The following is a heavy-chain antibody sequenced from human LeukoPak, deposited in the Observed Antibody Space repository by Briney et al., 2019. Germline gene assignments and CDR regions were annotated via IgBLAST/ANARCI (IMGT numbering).Heavy chain of an antibody. CDR3: ARGSHIIVGATAFDY. V-gene: IGHV1-46*01. J-gene: IGHJ4*02. CDR2: LNPSVGST. D-gene: IGHD1-26*01. CDR1: GYTFTSYY. Sequence: GASVKVSCKASGYTFTSYYMHWVRQAPGQGLEWMGILNPSVGSTSYAQKFQGRVTMTRDTSTSTVYMELSSLRSEDTAVYYCARGSHIIVGATAFDYWGQGTLVTVSS.